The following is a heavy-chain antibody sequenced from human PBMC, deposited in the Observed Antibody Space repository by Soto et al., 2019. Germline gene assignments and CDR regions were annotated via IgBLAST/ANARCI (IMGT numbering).Heavy chain of an antibody. D-gene: IGHD3-3*01. J-gene: IGHJ5*01. V-gene: IGHV3-48*01. CDR2: ITGDGSPT. Sequence: GGSLRLSCVGSGFTFSDYSMNWVRQAPGKGLEWISYITGDGSPTVYADSVKGRFTISRDNAKKSVFLQMNSLRGEDKAVYYCARDARNDLYYFWFDSWGQGTPVTVSS. CDR1: GFTFSDYS. CDR3: ARDARNDLYYFWFDS.